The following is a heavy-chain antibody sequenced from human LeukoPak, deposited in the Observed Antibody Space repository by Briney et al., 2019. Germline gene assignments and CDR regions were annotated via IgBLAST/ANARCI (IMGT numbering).Heavy chain of an antibody. V-gene: IGHV3-7*01. J-gene: IGHJ5*02. CDR3: ARDLWLGKGGFDP. Sequence: PGGSLRLSCAVSGFTFSSYWMSWVRQAPVKGLEWVANIKQDGSEKYYVDSVKGRFTISRDNAKNSLYLQMNNLRDEDTAVYYCARDLWLGKGGFDPWGQGTLVTVSS. CDR1: GFTFSSYW. D-gene: IGHD3-10*01. CDR2: IKQDGSEK.